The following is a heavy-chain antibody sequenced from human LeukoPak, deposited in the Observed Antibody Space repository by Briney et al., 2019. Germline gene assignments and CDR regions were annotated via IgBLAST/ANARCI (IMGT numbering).Heavy chain of an antibody. V-gene: IGHV1-2*06. CDR1: GYTFTYHF. CDR2: INPNSGGT. Sequence: ASVTVSCKASGYTFTYHFIHWVRQAPGQGLEWMGRINPNSGGTNYAQKFQGKVTMTRDTANSTAYMELSRLRSDDTAAYDCSRDLFRHAAAAGIGYWGQETLVTVSS. CDR3: SRDLFRHAAAAGIGY. D-gene: IGHD6-13*01. J-gene: IGHJ4*02.